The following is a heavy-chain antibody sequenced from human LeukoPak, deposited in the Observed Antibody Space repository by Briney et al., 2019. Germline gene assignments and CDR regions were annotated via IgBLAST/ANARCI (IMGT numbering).Heavy chain of an antibody. J-gene: IGHJ5*02. D-gene: IGHD2-21*01. CDR2: INHSGGT. CDR3: ARDELAYCGGDCYPNRFDP. CDR1: GGSFSGYS. Sequence: SETLSLTCAVYGGSFSGYSWNWIRQPPVKGLEWIGEINHSGGTNYNPSLKSRVTISVDTSKKQFSLKLSSVTAADTAVYYCARDELAYCGGDCYPNRFDPWGQGTLVTVSS. V-gene: IGHV4-34*01.